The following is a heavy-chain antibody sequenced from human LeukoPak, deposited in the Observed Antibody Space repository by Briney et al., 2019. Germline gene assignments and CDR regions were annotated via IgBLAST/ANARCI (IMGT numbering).Heavy chain of an antibody. CDR3: ARDLGRDRYFDS. D-gene: IGHD5-24*01. CDR1: GFTFSPYP. Sequence: GGSLRLSCAASGFTFSPYPMNWVRQAPGKGLEWVSYISGPSDTIHYADSVKGRFTISRDNAKNSLYLQMNSLGAEDTAVYYCARDLGRDRYFDSWGQGTLVTVSS. J-gene: IGHJ4*02. CDR2: ISGPSDTI. V-gene: IGHV3-48*04.